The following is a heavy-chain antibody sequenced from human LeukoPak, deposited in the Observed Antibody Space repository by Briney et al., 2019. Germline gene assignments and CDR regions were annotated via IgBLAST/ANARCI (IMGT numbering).Heavy chain of an antibody. CDR2: INHSGST. Sequence: SETLSLTCAVYSGSFSGYYWSWIRQPPGKGLEWIGEINHSGSTNYNPSLKSRVTISVDTSKNQFSLKLSSVTAADTAVYYCARVAYDILTGYHYYYYMDVWGKGTTVTISS. CDR3: ARVAYDILTGYHYYYYMDV. D-gene: IGHD3-9*01. CDR1: SGSFSGYY. V-gene: IGHV4-34*01. J-gene: IGHJ6*03.